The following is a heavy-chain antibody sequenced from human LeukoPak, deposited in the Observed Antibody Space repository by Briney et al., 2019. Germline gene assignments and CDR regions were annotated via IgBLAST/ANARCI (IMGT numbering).Heavy chain of an antibody. Sequence: GGSLRLSCAASGFTFSSYRMNWVRQAPGKGLEWVSYISSSSSTIYYADSVKGRFTISRDNAKNSLYLQMNSLRAEDTAVYYCASTQMTAVTTSNDYWGQGTLVTVSS. CDR1: GFTFSSYR. CDR2: ISSSSSTI. V-gene: IGHV3-48*04. D-gene: IGHD4-17*01. CDR3: ASTQMTAVTTSNDY. J-gene: IGHJ4*02.